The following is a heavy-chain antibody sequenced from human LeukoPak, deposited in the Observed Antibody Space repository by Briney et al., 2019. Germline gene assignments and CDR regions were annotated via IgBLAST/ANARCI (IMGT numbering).Heavy chain of an antibody. CDR1: GFTFSSYG. Sequence: GRSLRLSCAASGFTFSSYGMHWVRQAPGKGLEWVAVIWYDGSNKYYADSVKGRFTISRDNSKNTLYLQMNSLRAEDTAVYYCARDRAGYDSSGYHDYWGQGTLVTVSS. V-gene: IGHV3-33*01. CDR3: ARDRAGYDSSGYHDY. CDR2: IWYDGSNK. J-gene: IGHJ4*02. D-gene: IGHD3-22*01.